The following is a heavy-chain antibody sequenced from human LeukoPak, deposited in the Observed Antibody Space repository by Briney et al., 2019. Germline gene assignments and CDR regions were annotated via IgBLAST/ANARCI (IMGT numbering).Heavy chain of an antibody. Sequence: GGSLRLSCAASGFTFTSYAMSWVRRAPGKGLEWVSAISGSGGSTYYADSVKGRFTISRDNSKNTLYLQMNSLRAEDTAVYYCAKTPYYDSSGYYFDYWGQGTLVTVSS. CDR3: AKTPYYDSSGYYFDY. J-gene: IGHJ4*02. V-gene: IGHV3-23*01. CDR1: GFTFTSYA. CDR2: ISGSGGST. D-gene: IGHD3-22*01.